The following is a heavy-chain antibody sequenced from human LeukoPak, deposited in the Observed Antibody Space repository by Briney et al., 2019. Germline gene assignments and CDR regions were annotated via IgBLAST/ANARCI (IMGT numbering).Heavy chain of an antibody. Sequence: GWSLRLSCAASGFTFSNYAMHWVRQRPGKGLEYVSGISSTGGSTHYANSVKGRFTISRDNSKNTLYCQMGSLRAEDMAVYYCARVSDGSYYYYWGQGTLVTVSS. D-gene: IGHD1-26*01. CDR2: ISSTGGST. CDR1: GFTFSNYA. CDR3: ARVSDGSYYYY. J-gene: IGHJ4*02. V-gene: IGHV3-64*01.